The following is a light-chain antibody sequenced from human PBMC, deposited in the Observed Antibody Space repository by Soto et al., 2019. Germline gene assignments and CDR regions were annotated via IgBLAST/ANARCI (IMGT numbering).Light chain of an antibody. J-gene: IGLJ2*01. CDR2: EVT. CDR1: SGDVGAYNY. V-gene: IGLV2-14*01. Sequence: QSALTQPASVSGSPGQSITISCTGTSGDVGAYNYVSWYQQLPGKVPKLIMYEVTNRPSGVPNRFSGSKSGNTASLIISGLQAEDEADYYCSSYTSFSTVVFGGGTQLTVL. CDR3: SSYTSFSTVV.